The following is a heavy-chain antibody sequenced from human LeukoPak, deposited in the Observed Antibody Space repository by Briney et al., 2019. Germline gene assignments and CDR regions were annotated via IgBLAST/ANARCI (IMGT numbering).Heavy chain of an antibody. CDR2: IFYSGST. J-gene: IGHJ6*03. D-gene: IGHD3-10*01. CDR1: GGSISTSNYY. CDR3: ARSYGSGSYSYYMDV. V-gene: IGHV4-39*07. Sequence: SETLSLTCTVSGGSISTSNYYWGWIRQPPGEGLEWIGNIFYSGSTYYSPSLKSRVTISLDTSRNQFSLKLNSVTAADTAVYYCARSYGSGSYSYYMDVWGKGTTVTISS.